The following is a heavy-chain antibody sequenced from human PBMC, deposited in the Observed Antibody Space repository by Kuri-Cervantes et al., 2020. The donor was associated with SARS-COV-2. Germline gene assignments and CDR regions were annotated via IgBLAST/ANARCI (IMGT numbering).Heavy chain of an antibody. Sequence: GESLKISCAASGFTFSGSPIHWVRQASGKGLEWVGHIRIRATNYATAYAASVTGRFTISRDDSKNTAYLQMNSLGADDTAVYHCARDYSSWYKGPFDYWGQGTLVTVSS. CDR3: ARDYSSWYKGPFDY. CDR1: GFTFSGSP. D-gene: IGHD6-13*01. J-gene: IGHJ4*02. V-gene: IGHV3-73*01. CDR2: IRIRATNYAT.